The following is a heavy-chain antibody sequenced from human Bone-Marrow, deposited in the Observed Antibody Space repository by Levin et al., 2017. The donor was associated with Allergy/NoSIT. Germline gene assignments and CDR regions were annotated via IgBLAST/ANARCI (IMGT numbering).Heavy chain of an antibody. D-gene: IGHD3-22*01. Sequence: PGGSLRLSCAASGFTFKNYGMNWVRQTPGKGLEWVSGISGSGGGSYYADSVKGRFTISRDNSNNILYLQMTSLRADDTAVYYCAAGHYDSSGYYFAPFDYWGQGTLVTVSS. CDR3: AAGHYDSSGYYFAPFDY. V-gene: IGHV3-23*01. CDR1: GFTFKNYG. CDR2: ISGSGGGS. J-gene: IGHJ4*02.